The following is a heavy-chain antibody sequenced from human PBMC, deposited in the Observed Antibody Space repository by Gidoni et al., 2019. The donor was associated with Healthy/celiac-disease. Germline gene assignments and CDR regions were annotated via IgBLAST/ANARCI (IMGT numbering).Heavy chain of an antibody. V-gene: IGHV3-73*01. J-gene: IGHJ4*02. D-gene: IGHD3-16*01. CDR2: IRSKANSYAT. Sequence: EVQLVESGGGLVQPGGSLKLSCAASVFTFSGSAMHWVRLASGKGLEWVGRIRSKANSYATAYAASVKGRFTISRDDSKNTAYLQMNSLKTEDTAVYYCTRLGVLGYWGQGTLVTVSS. CDR3: TRLGVLGY. CDR1: VFTFSGSA.